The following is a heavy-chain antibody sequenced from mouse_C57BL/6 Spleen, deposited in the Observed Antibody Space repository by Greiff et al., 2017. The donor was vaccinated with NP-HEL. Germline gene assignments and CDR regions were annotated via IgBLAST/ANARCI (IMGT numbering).Heavy chain of an antibody. Sequence: VQLQQSGAELVKPGASVKMSCKASGYTFTSYWITWVKQRPGQGLEWIGDIYPGSGSTNYNEKFKSKATLTVDTSSSTAYMQLSSLTSEDSAVYYCARTYGSSYRYFDVWGTGTTVTVSS. D-gene: IGHD1-1*01. V-gene: IGHV1-55*01. CDR3: ARTYGSSYRYFDV. CDR1: GYTFTSYW. CDR2: IYPGSGST. J-gene: IGHJ1*03.